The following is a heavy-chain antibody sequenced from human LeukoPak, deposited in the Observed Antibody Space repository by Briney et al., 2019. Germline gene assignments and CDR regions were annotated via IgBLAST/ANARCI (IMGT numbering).Heavy chain of an antibody. D-gene: IGHD2-2*01. CDR3: ARHGGAAVPAAFGTYFDY. CDR2: IYYSGST. V-gene: IGHV4-39*01. J-gene: IGHJ4*02. CDR1: GFTFSSYA. Sequence: GSLRLSCAASGFTFSSYAMSWVRQPPGKGLEWIGNIYYSGSTYYNPSLKSRVTISVDTSKNQFSLKLSSVTAADTAVYYCARHGGAAVPAAFGTYFDYWGQGTLVTVSS.